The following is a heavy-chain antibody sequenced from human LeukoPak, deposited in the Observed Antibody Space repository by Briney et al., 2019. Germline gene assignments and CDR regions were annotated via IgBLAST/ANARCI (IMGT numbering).Heavy chain of an antibody. V-gene: IGHV1-18*01. CDR1: GYTFSSSG. CDR3: ARELGFTYYDILTGYYRGYFDY. J-gene: IGHJ4*02. Sequence: ASVKVSCKASGYTFSSSGIYWVRQAPGQGLEWMGWISAYNGNTNYAQKLQGRVTMTTDTSTSTAYMELRSLRSDDTAVYYCARELGFTYYDILTGYYRGYFDYWGQGTLVTVSS. D-gene: IGHD3-9*01. CDR2: ISAYNGNT.